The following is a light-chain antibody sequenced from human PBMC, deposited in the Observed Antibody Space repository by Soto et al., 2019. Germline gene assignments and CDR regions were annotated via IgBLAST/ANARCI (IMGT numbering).Light chain of an antibody. Sequence: EIVLTQSQATLSLSPGERATLSCRASQSVSSYLAWYQQKPGQAPRLLIYDASNRATGIPARFSGSGSRTDFTLTISSLEPEDFAVYYCQQRSNWPPQGTFGQATKVEIK. CDR3: QQRSNWPPQGT. CDR1: QSVSSY. CDR2: DAS. V-gene: IGKV3-11*01. J-gene: IGKJ1*01.